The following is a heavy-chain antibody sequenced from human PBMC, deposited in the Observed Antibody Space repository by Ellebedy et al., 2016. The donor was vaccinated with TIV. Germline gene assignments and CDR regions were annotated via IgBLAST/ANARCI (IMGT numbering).Heavy chain of an antibody. D-gene: IGHD6-13*01. CDR1: GYTFTGYY. J-gene: IGHJ4*02. Sequence: ASVKVSCXASGYTFTGYYMHWVRQAPGQGLEWMGWINPNSGGTNYAQKFQGRVTMTRDTSISTAYMELSRLRSDDTAVYYCARESQRGAAAGFDYWGQGTLVTVSS. CDR2: INPNSGGT. V-gene: IGHV1-2*02. CDR3: ARESQRGAAAGFDY.